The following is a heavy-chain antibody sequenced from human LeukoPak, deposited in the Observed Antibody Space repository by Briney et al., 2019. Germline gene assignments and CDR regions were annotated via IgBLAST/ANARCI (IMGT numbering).Heavy chain of an antibody. CDR1: GFMLSNYW. CDR2: IKQDESEE. Sequence: GGSVTLSCAASGFMLSNYWMSWVRQAAGKGLEWVANIKQDESEEYFVDSTKGRFIISRDNVKKLLYLQMNSLRAEDTAVYYCARMSSSGYFLWGQGALVTVSS. V-gene: IGHV3-7*01. CDR3: ARMSSSGYFL. D-gene: IGHD3-22*01. J-gene: IGHJ4*02.